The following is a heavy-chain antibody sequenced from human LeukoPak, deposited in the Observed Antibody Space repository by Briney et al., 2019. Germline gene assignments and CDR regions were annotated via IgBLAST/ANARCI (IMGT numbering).Heavy chain of an antibody. J-gene: IGHJ3*02. V-gene: IGHV1-2*02. D-gene: IGHD2-21*02. Sequence: GASVKVSCKASGYTFTGYYLHWVRQAPGQGLEWMGWINPNSGGTKYAQKFRGRVTMTRDTSASTAYMELSSLRSEDTAVYYCARSGVVTANDAFDIWGQGTMVTVSS. CDR3: ARSGVVTANDAFDI. CDR2: INPNSGGT. CDR1: GYTFTGYY.